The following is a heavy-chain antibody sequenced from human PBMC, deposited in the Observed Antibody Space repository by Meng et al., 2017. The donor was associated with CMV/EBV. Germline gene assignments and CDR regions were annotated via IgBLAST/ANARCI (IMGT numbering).Heavy chain of an antibody. CDR1: GFTFSSYG. CDR3: AKQGYDFWSGSFDY. V-gene: IGHV3-30*02. CDR2: IRYDGSNK. D-gene: IGHD3-3*01. J-gene: IGHJ4*02. Sequence: QVQLVGAGGGGVQPGGSLSLSCAASGFTFSSYGMHWVRQAPGKGLEWVAFIRYDGSNKYYADSVKGRFTISRDNSKNTLYLQMNSLRAEDTAVYYCAKQGYDFWSGSFDYWGQGTLVTVSS.